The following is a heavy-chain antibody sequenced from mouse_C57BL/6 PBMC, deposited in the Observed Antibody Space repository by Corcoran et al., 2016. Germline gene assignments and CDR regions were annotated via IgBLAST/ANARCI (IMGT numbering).Heavy chain of an antibody. V-gene: IGHV9-3*01. J-gene: IGHJ2*01. CDR1: GYTFTTYG. D-gene: IGHD2-5*01. CDR3: ARKGYSNLWYFDY. Sequence: QIQLVQSGPELKKPGETVKISCKASGYTFTTYGMSWVKQAPGKGLKWMGWINTYSGVPTYADDFKGRFAFSLETSASTAYLQINNLKNEDTATYFCARKGYSNLWYFDYWGQGTTLTVSS. CDR2: INTYSGVP.